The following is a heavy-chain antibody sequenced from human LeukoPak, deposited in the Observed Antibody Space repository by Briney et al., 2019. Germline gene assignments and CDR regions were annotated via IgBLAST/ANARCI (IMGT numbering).Heavy chain of an antibody. D-gene: IGHD2-2*01. V-gene: IGHV3-74*01. Sequence: SGGSLRLSCAASGFAFSTYWMHWVRQAPGEGLVWVSRINTDGSRTFYADSVKGRFTISRDNAKNSLYLQMDSLRAEDTAVYYCARSSSTSSFDYWGQGTLVTVSS. CDR3: ARSSSTSSFDY. CDR2: INTDGSRT. J-gene: IGHJ4*02. CDR1: GFAFSTYW.